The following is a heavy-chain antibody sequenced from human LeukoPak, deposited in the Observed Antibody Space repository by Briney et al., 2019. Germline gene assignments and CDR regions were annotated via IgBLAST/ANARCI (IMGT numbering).Heavy chain of an antibody. Sequence: GGSLRLSCAASGFTFRSYGMSWVRQAPGKGLEWVSAISGSGGSTHYADSVKGRFTISRDNSMNTLFLQMSSLRAEDTAVYYCAKGDFDSSGWYNRPLDYWGQGTLVTVSS. CDR1: GFTFRSYG. J-gene: IGHJ4*02. V-gene: IGHV3-23*01. CDR2: ISGSGGST. CDR3: AKGDFDSSGWYNRPLDY. D-gene: IGHD6-19*01.